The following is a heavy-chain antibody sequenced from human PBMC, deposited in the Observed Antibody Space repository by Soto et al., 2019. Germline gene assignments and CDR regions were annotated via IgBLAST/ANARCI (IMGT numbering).Heavy chain of an antibody. V-gene: IGHV4-31*03. D-gene: IGHD6-13*01. CDR3: ARDKSSRGYSSSWYGGWFDP. J-gene: IGHJ5*02. Sequence: PSETLSLTCTVSGGSISSGGYYWSWIRQHPGKGLEWIGYIYYSGSTYYNPSLKSRVTISVDTSKNQFSLKLSSVTAADTAVYYCARDKSSRGYSSSWYGGWFDPWGQGTLVTVSS. CDR2: IYYSGST. CDR1: GGSISSGGYY.